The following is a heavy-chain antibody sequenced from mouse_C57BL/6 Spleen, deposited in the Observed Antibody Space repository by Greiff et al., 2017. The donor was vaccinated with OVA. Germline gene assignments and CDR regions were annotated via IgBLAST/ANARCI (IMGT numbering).Heavy chain of an antibody. V-gene: IGHV5-4*01. J-gene: IGHJ3*01. CDR2: ISDGGSYT. CDR1: GFTFSSYA. CDR3: AREDYGSSVFAY. Sequence: EVHLVESGGGLVKPGGSLKLSCAASGFTFSSYAMSWVRQTPEKRLEWVATISDGGSYTYYPDNVKGRFTISRDNAKNNLYLQMSHLKSEDTAMYYCAREDYGSSVFAYWGQGTLVTVSA. D-gene: IGHD1-1*01.